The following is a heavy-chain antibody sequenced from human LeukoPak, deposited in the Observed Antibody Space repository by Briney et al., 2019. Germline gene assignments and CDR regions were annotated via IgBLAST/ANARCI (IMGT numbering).Heavy chain of an antibody. J-gene: IGHJ4*02. CDR2: ISGSGGST. CDR3: AKDYYPSDYTNYFDY. V-gene: IGHV3-23*01. Sequence: GGSLRLSCAASGFTFSSYAMSWVRQAPGKGLERVSAISGSGGSTYYADSVKGRFTISRDNSKNTLYLQMNSLRAEDTAVYYCAKDYYPSDYTNYFDYWGQGTLVTVSS. D-gene: IGHD4-11*01. CDR1: GFTFSSYA.